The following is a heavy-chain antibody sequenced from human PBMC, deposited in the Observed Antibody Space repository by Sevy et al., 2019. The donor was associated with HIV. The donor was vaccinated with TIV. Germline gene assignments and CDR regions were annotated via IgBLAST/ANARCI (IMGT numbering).Heavy chain of an antibody. CDR3: ARERTCGGDCYYFDY. CDR1: GLNFDDNG. CDR2: INWNGVGT. Sequence: GGSLRLSCAASGLNFDDNGMSWVRQAPGKGLEWVSAINWNGVGTSYADSEKGRFTISRDNAKNSLYVQMNSLRAEDTGLYYCARERTCGGDCYYFDYWGQGTLVTVSS. V-gene: IGHV3-20*04. D-gene: IGHD2-21*02. J-gene: IGHJ4*02.